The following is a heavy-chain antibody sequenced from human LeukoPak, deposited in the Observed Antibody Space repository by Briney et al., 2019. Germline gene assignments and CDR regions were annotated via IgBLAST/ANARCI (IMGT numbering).Heavy chain of an antibody. CDR2: ICGSDGST. Sequence: GASLRLSCAASGFTFSNYAMTWVRQAPGKGREWVSVICGSDGSTHYADSVKGRFTISSDNSKNKLNLYMNRLRAEDTAVYYCAKASSGWYYYYGMDGWGQGTTVTVS. J-gene: IGHJ6*02. V-gene: IGHV3-23*01. D-gene: IGHD6-19*01. CDR1: GFTFSNYA. CDR3: AKASSGWYYYYGMDG.